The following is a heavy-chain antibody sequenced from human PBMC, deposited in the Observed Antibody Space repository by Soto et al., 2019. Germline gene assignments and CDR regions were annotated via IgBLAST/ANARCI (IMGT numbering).Heavy chain of an antibody. CDR3: AHSEGRIMIFGVALNWFDP. CDR1: GFSLSTSGVG. J-gene: IGHJ5*02. Sequence: GSGPTLVNPTQTLTLTCTFSGFSLSTSGVGVGWIRQPPGKALEWLALIYWNDDKRYSPSLKSRLTITKDTSKNQVVLTMTNMDPVDTATYYCAHSEGRIMIFGVALNWFDPWGQGTLVTVSS. V-gene: IGHV2-5*01. D-gene: IGHD3-3*01. CDR2: IYWNDDK.